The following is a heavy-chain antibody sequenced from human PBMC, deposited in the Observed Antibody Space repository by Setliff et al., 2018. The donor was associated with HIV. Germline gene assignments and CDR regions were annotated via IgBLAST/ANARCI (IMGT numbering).Heavy chain of an antibody. CDR2: IYYSGST. J-gene: IGHJ1*01. Sequence: PSETLSLTCTVSGGSIRSGNYYCSWIRQHPGKGLEWIGNIYYSGSTYYNPSLKSRVTISVDTAKKQFSLKVNSVTAADTAVYYCAREPNSIPGFPEYFHHWGQGTLVTVSS. D-gene: IGHD3-3*02. CDR1: GGSIRSGNYY. CDR3: AREPNSIPGFPEYFHH. V-gene: IGHV4-31*03.